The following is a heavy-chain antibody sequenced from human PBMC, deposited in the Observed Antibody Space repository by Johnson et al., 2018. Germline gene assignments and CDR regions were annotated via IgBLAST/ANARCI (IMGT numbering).Heavy chain of an antibody. CDR2: INTAGDT. CDR1: GFTFSSYD. J-gene: IGHJ6*02. CDR3: EREIASAAYYNGLDV. Sequence: VQLVQSGGGLVQPGGSLRLSCAASGFTFSSYDMHWVRQATGKGLEWVSTINTAGDTYYPGSVKGRFTISRENVKNSLYLQMNSLRAGDTAVYYCEREIASAAYYNGLDVWGQGTTVTVSS. V-gene: IGHV3-13*01. D-gene: IGHD2-2*01.